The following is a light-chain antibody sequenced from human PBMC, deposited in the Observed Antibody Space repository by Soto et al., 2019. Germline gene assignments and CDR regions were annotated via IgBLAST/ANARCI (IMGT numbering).Light chain of an antibody. Sequence: QSVLTQPPSVSGAPGQSVTISCTGSSSNIGAGYDVHWYQQLPGTAPKLLIYGNNNRPSGVPDRFSGSKSGTSASLAITGLQAEDDADYYCQSYDSSLSGRVVFGGGTKLTVL. J-gene: IGLJ2*01. CDR3: QSYDSSLSGRVV. CDR1: SSNIGAGYD. CDR2: GNN. V-gene: IGLV1-40*01.